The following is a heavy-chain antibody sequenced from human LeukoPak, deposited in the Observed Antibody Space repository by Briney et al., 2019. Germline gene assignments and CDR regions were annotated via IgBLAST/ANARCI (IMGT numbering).Heavy chain of an antibody. CDR1: GGSFSGYY. CDR2: INHSGST. J-gene: IGHJ4*02. CDR3: ARGLRH. V-gene: IGHV4-34*01. Sequence: SETLSLTCAVYGGSFSGYYWSWIRQPPGKGLEWIGEINHSGSTNYNPSLKSRVTISVDTSKNQFSLKLSSVTAADTAVYYCARGLRHWGQGTLVTVSS.